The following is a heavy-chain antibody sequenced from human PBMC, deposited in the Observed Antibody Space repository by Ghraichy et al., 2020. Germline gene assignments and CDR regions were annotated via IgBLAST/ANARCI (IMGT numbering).Heavy chain of an antibody. CDR3: GVSRTLGGAFDI. V-gene: IGHV1-69*13. CDR2: IIPIFGTA. CDR1: GGTFSSYA. Sequence: SVKVSCKASGGTFSSYAISWVRQAPGQGLEWMGGIIPIFGTANYAQKFQGRVTITADESTSTAYMELSSLRSEDTAVYYCGVSRTLGGAFDIWGQGTMVTVSS. D-gene: IGHD3-16*01. J-gene: IGHJ3*02.